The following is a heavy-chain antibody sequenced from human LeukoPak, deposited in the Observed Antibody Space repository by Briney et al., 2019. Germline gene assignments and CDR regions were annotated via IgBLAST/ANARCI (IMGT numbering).Heavy chain of an antibody. CDR3: AIDTAMVTP. V-gene: IGHV1-69*13. J-gene: IGHJ5*02. Sequence: GASVKVSCKASGYTFTSYYMHWVRQAPGQGLEWMGGIIPIFGTANYAQKFQGRVTITADESTSTAYMELSSLRSEDTAVYYCAIDTAMVTPWGQGTLVTVSS. CDR2: IIPIFGTA. CDR1: GYTFTSYY. D-gene: IGHD5-18*01.